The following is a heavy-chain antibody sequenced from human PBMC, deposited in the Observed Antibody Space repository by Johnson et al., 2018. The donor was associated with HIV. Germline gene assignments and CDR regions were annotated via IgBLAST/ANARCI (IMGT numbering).Heavy chain of an antibody. J-gene: IGHJ3*02. V-gene: IGHV3-33*06. CDR1: GFTFSSYG. CDR2: IGTISDT. D-gene: IGHD1-26*01. Sequence: QVQLVESGGGVVQPGRSLRLSCAASGFTFSSYGMHWVRQAPGKGLEWVSVIGTISDTFYPDSVKGRFTISRDNSKNTLYLQMNSLRAEDTAVYYCAKGGSYYVNAFDIWGPGTVVTVSS. CDR3: AKGGSYYVNAFDI.